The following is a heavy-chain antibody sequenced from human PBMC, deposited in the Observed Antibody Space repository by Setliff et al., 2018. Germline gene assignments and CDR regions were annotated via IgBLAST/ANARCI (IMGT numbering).Heavy chain of an antibody. CDR1: GFGFTTFG. J-gene: IGHJ4*02. V-gene: IGHV1-18*01. CDR2: IRPYSGNT. Sequence: ASVKVSCKTSGFGFTTFGFNWVRQAPGQGLEWLGSIRPYSGNTNYPQWLQDRVTMTIDTSATTVYMELQSLRSDDTAVYYCVRSSAPQVVLAADFDFWGQGTQVTV. CDR3: VRSSAPQVVLAADFDF. D-gene: IGHD6-19*01.